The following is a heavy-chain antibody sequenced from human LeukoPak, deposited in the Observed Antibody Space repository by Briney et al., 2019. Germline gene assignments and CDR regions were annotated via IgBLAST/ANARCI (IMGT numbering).Heavy chain of an antibody. Sequence: PGGSLRLSCAASGFTFSSYDIHWVRQAPGKGLEWVAFIRYDGSNKSYADSVKGRFTISRDNSKNTLYLQMNSLRAEDTAVYYCARARKSGGITMIRGVKDRGWFDPWGQGTLVTVSS. CDR1: GFTFSSYD. J-gene: IGHJ5*02. CDR3: ARARKSGGITMIRGVKDRGWFDP. CDR2: IRYDGSNK. V-gene: IGHV3-30*02. D-gene: IGHD3-10*01.